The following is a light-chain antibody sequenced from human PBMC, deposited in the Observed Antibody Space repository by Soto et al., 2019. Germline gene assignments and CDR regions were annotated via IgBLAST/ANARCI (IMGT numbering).Light chain of an antibody. CDR1: SSDVGGYSS. CDR3: AAWDDSLNGV. J-gene: IGLJ3*02. Sequence: QSALTQPRSVSGSPGQSVTISCTGTSSDVGGYSSVSWYQQHPGKAPKLLIYDVTNRPSGVPDRFSGSKAGNTASLTISGLQAEDEADYYCAAWDDSLNGVFGGGTKVTVL. CDR2: DVT. V-gene: IGLV2-11*01.